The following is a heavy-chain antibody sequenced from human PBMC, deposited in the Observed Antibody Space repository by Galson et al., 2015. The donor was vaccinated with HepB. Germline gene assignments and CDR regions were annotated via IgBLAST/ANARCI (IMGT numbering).Heavy chain of an antibody. J-gene: IGHJ6*02. CDR3: ARDRYPYGMNV. CDR2: ITWNSNAI. V-gene: IGHV3-9*01. CDR1: GFSFDDYD. Sequence: SLRLSCAASGFSFDDYDMHWVRQAPGKGLEWVSGITWNSNAIGYADSVKGRFTISRDNAKNSLYLQMNSLRAEDTALYYCARDRYPYGMNVWGQGTTVTVSS. D-gene: IGHD2-2*02.